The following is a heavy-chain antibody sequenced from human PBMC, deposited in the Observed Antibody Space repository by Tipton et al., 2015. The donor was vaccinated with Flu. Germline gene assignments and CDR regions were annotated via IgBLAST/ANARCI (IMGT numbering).Heavy chain of an antibody. D-gene: IGHD3-3*01. CDR3: ARDGAIFGVVTPFGY. CDR2: IYYSGST. J-gene: IGHJ4*02. V-gene: IGHV4-39*07. Sequence: TLSLTCTVSGGSISSSNYYWGWIRQPPGKGPEWIGSIYYSGSTYYNPSLKSRVTISVDTSKNQFSLKLSSVTAADTAVYYCARDGAIFGVVTPFGYWGQGTLVTVSS. CDR1: GGSISSSNYY.